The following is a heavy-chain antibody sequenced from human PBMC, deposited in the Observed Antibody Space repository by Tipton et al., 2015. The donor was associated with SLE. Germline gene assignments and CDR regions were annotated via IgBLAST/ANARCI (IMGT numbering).Heavy chain of an antibody. CDR2: ISSRGRT. Sequence: LRLSCTVSGGSIISGNFYWSWIRQPAGKGLEWIGRISSRGRTNYNASLKTRVTMGMDGSRNQFSLELSSVTAADTAFYFCAGDGLDGAFDVWGQGKVVTVSS. D-gene: IGHD1-1*01. CDR3: AGDGLDGAFDV. V-gene: IGHV4-61*02. CDR1: GGSIISGNFY. J-gene: IGHJ3*01.